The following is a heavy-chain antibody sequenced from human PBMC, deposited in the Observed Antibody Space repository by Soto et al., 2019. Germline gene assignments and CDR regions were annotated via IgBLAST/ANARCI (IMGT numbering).Heavy chain of an antibody. Sequence: PGGSLRLSCSASGFTFSSYAMHWVRQAPGKGLEYVSAISSNGGSTYYADSVKGRFTISRDNSKNTLYLQMNSLRAEDTAVYYCAKTRCSGGSCTWGAFDIWGQGTMVTVSS. CDR2: ISSNGGST. D-gene: IGHD2-15*01. V-gene: IGHV3-64*04. CDR3: AKTRCSGGSCTWGAFDI. CDR1: GFTFSSYA. J-gene: IGHJ3*02.